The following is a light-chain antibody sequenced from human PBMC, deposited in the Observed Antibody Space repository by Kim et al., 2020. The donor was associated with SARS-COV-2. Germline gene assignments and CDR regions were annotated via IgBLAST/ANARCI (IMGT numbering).Light chain of an antibody. CDR1: SPKIGSNY. V-gene: IGLV1-47*01. CDR2: RNN. Sequence: GQRVTISCSGSSPKIGSNYVYWYQQLPGTAPKLLIYRNNQRPSGVPDRFSGSKSGTSASLAISGLRSEDEADYYCAAWDDSLSGWVFGGGTQLTVL. J-gene: IGLJ3*02. CDR3: AAWDDSLSGWV.